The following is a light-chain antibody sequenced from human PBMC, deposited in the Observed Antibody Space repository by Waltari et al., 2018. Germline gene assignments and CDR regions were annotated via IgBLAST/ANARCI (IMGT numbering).Light chain of an antibody. CDR3: QAWDSSTAHVV. J-gene: IGLJ2*01. V-gene: IGLV3-1*01. Sequence: SYELTQPPSVSVSPGQTASITCSGDKLGDKYASWYQQKPGQSPVVVIYQNNKRPSGIPERFSGSNSGNTATLTISGTQAMDEADYYCQAWDSSTAHVVFGGGTKLTV. CDR1: KLGDKY. CDR2: QNN.